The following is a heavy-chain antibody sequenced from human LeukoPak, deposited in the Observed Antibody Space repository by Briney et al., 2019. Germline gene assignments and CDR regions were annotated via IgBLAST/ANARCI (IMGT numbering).Heavy chain of an antibody. CDR3: AREREEDDYYDSSGLDY. D-gene: IGHD3-22*01. CDR1: GGTFSSYA. Sequence: ASVKVSCKASGGTFSSYAISWVRQAPGQGLEWMGRIIPILGIANYAQKFQGRVTITADKSTSTAYMELSSLRSEDTAVYYCAREREEDDYYDSSGLDYWGQGALVTVSS. CDR2: IIPILGIA. J-gene: IGHJ4*02. V-gene: IGHV1-69*04.